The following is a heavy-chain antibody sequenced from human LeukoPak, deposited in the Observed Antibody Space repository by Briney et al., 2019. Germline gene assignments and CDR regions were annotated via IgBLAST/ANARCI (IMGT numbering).Heavy chain of an antibody. CDR1: GGSISSYY. CDR2: IYYSGST. J-gene: IGHJ6*02. V-gene: IGHV4-59*01. D-gene: IGHD5-24*01. Sequence: PSETLSLTCTVSGGSISSYYWSWIRQPPGKGLEWIGYIYYSGSTNYNPSLKSRVTISVDTSKNQFSLKLSSVTAADTAVYYCARDRGVEMATIGGDYCYYGMDVWGQGTTVTVSS. CDR3: ARDRGVEMATIGGDYCYYGMDV.